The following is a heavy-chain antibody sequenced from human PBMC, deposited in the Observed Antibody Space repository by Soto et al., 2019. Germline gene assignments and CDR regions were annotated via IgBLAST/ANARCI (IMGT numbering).Heavy chain of an antibody. J-gene: IGHJ6*02. D-gene: IGHD5-18*01. V-gene: IGHV4-59*08. CDR2: IYYSGST. CDR1: GGSISSYY. Sequence: SETLSLTCTVSGGSISSYYWSWIRQPPGKGLEWIGYIYYSGSTNYNPSLKSRVTISVDTSKNQFSLKLSSVTAADTAVYYCARVTRGYYYYGMDVWGQGTTVTVSS. CDR3: ARVTRGYYYYGMDV.